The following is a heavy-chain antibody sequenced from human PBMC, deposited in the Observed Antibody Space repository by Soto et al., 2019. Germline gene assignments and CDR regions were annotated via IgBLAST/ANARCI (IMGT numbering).Heavy chain of an antibody. CDR2: NYYSGST. V-gene: IGHV4-61*01. D-gene: IGHD5-12*01. CDR1: GGSVSSGNSY. J-gene: IGHJ6*02. CDR3: ARDRRDGYNYFYYYGMDV. Sequence: KPSETLSLTCTVSGGSVSSGNSYWSWIRQPPGKGLEWIGYNYYSGSTNYNPSLKSRVTISVDTSKNQFSLKVTSVTAADTAVYYCARDRRDGYNYFYYYGMDVWGQGTTVTVSS.